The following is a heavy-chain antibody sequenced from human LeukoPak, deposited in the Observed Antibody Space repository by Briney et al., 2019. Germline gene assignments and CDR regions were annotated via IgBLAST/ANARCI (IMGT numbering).Heavy chain of an antibody. J-gene: IGHJ4*02. D-gene: IGHD3-16*02. Sequence: GGSLRLSCAASGFTVSSNYMSWIRQAPGKGLEWVSYISNSGSQINYGDSVKGRFTISRDNAKSSVYLQMNSLRAEDTAVYYCASGYDYVWGSFHYKGYFDYWGQGILVTVSS. CDR2: ISNSGSQI. CDR3: ASGYDYVWGSFHYKGYFDY. V-gene: IGHV3-11*01. CDR1: GFTVSSNY.